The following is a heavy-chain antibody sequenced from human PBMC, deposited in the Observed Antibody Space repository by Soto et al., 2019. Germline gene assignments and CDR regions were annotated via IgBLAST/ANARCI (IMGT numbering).Heavy chain of an antibody. J-gene: IGHJ6*02. Sequence: ASVKVSCTASGYTFTSYGISWVGQAPGQGLEWVGWISAYNGNTNYAQKLQGRVTMTTDTSTSTASMELRTLRSDDPAVYYCARALEMCVVVPAASAYGMDSCGQVSTVPVSS. CDR1: GYTFTSYG. V-gene: IGHV1-18*01. CDR3: ARALEMCVVVPAASAYGMDS. D-gene: IGHD2-2*01. CDR2: ISAYNGNT.